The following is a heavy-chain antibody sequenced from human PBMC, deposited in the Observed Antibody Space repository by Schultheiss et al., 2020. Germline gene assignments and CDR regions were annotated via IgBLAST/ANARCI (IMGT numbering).Heavy chain of an antibody. D-gene: IGHD2-15*01. J-gene: IGHJ6*02. CDR1: GGSVSSGSYY. V-gene: IGHV4-61*01. CDR3: ARDAVVAAGEDV. Sequence: SQTLSLTCTVSGGSVSSGSYYWSWIRQPPGKGLEWIGYIYYSGSTNYNPSLKSRVTISVDTSKNQFSLKLSSVTAADTAVYYCARDAVVAAGEDVWGQGTTVNGYS. CDR2: IYYSGST.